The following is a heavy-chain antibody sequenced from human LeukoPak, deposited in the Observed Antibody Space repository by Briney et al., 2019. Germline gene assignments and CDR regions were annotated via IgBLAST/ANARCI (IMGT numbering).Heavy chain of an antibody. V-gene: IGHV4-30-4*07. CDR2: IYYSGST. Sequence: SETLSLTCAASGGSIASGDYSWSWFRQPPGKGLEWIGYIYYSGSTYYNPSLKSRLSISVDTSKNQFSLKLSSVTAADTAVYYCARDLGWRSGSYYFDYWGQGTLVTVSS. D-gene: IGHD1-26*01. J-gene: IGHJ4*02. CDR3: ARDLGWRSGSYYFDY. CDR1: GGSIASGDYS.